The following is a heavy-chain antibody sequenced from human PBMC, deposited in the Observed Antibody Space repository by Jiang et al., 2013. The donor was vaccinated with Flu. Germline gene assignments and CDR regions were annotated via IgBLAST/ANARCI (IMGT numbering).Heavy chain of an antibody. Sequence: LLKPSETLSLTCAVYGGSFTGYYWSWIRQPPGKGLEWIGEINHSGSTNYNPSLKSRVTISVDTSKNQFSLNLSVTAADTAIYYCARALSAEYSGYDSKEAYFDSWGQGTLVTVSS. J-gene: IGHJ4*02. D-gene: IGHD5-12*01. CDR2: INHSGST. CDR3: ARALSAEYSGYDSKEAYFDS. CDR1: GGSFTGYY. V-gene: IGHV4-34*01.